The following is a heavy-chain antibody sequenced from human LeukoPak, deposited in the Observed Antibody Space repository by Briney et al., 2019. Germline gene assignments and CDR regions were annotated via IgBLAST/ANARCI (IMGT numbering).Heavy chain of an antibody. D-gene: IGHD3-3*01. J-gene: IGHJ4*02. V-gene: IGHV3-48*01. CDR2: ISSSGSVI. CDR3: ATLLTIFRSFDY. Sequence: QTGGSLRLSCAAFGFSFSTYSMNWVRQAPGKGLEWLSYISSSGSVIFYAESVKGRFTVSRDNAKDSLYLQMNSLRAEDTAVYYCATLLTIFRSFDYWGQGTLVTVSS. CDR1: GFSFSTYS.